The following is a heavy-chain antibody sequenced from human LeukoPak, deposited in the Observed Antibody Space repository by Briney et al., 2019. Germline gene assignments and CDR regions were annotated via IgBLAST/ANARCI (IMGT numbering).Heavy chain of an antibody. V-gene: IGHV3-33*01. D-gene: IGHD2-15*01. CDR1: GFTLSRYG. CDR2: IWYDGSNK. J-gene: IGHJ4*02. CDR3: ARGPVAATGWTYYLDY. Sequence: GGSLRLSCATSGFTLSRYGTHWVRQAPGKGLEWVAVIWYDGSNKYYEDSVKGRFTISRDNSKNTLYLQMNSLRAEDTAVYYCARGPVAATGWTYYLDYWGQGTLVTVSS.